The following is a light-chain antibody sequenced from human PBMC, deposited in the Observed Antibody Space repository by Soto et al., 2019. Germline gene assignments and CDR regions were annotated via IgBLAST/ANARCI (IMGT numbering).Light chain of an antibody. V-gene: IGLV2-18*02. Sequence: QSALTQPPSVSGSPGQSVIISCTGTSSDVGTYNRVSWYQQPPGTAHKLMIFEVNNRPAGVPDRFSGSKSGNTASLTISGLQAEDEAVYYCSSYTSSSTYVFGTGTKVTVL. CDR3: SSYTSSSTYV. J-gene: IGLJ1*01. CDR1: SSDVGTYNR. CDR2: EVN.